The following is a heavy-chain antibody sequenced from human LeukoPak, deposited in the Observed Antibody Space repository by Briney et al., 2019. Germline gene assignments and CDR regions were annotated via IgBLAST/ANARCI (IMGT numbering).Heavy chain of an antibody. D-gene: IGHD2-2*02. CDR1: GFTFGDYA. CDR3: TRGYPIPAIYYYYYGMDV. Sequence: GGSLRLSCTASGFTFGDYAMSWVRQAPGKGLEWVGFIRSKAYGGTTEYAASVKGRFTISRDDSKSIAYLQMNSLKTEDTAVYYCTRGYPIPAIYYYYYGMDVRGQGTTVTVSS. J-gene: IGHJ6*02. V-gene: IGHV3-49*04. CDR2: IRSKAYGGTT.